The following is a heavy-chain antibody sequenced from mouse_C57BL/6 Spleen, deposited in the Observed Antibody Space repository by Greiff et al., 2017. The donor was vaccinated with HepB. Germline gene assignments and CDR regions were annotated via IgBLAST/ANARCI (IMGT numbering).Heavy chain of an antibody. CDR2: IYPGDGDT. D-gene: IGHD1-1*02. Sequence: QVQLQQSGPELVKPGASVKISCKASGYAFSSSWMNWVKQRPGKGLEWIGRIYPGDGDTNYNGKFKGKATLTADKSSSTAYMQLSSLTSEDSAVYFCARGGSPYWYFDVWGTGTTVTVSS. CDR3: ARGGSPYWYFDV. CDR1: GYAFSSSW. V-gene: IGHV1-82*01. J-gene: IGHJ1*03.